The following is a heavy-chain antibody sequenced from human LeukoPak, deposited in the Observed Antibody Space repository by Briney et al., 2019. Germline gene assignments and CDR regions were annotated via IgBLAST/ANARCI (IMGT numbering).Heavy chain of an antibody. J-gene: IGHJ3*02. CDR1: EFTFKNYG. Sequence: GESLRLSCAASEFTFKNYGMHWVRQAPGKGLEWVAFIRFDGSNKYYEDSVKGRFIISRDNSKNTLFLQMNSLRIEDTAVYYCAKENVELLWVGDAFDIWGQGTVVTVSS. V-gene: IGHV3-30*02. CDR3: AKENVELLWVGDAFDI. CDR2: IRFDGSNK. D-gene: IGHD1-7*01.